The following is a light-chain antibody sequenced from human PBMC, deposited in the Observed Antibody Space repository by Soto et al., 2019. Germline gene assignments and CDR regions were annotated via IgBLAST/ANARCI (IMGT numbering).Light chain of an antibody. CDR3: QQRYIWPPFT. CDR1: QTVGSS. J-gene: IGKJ3*01. CDR2: DAS. Sequence: EIVLTQSPATLSLAPGERATLSCRASQTVGSSLAWYQHKPGQAPRLLIYDASTRATAIPARFSGSGSGTDFTLTISSLEPEDFAFYYCQQRYIWPPFTFGPGTKVDIK. V-gene: IGKV3-11*01.